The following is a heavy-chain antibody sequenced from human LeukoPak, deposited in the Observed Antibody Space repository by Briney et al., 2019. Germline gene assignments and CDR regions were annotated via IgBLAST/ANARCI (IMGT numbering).Heavy chain of an antibody. Sequence: PSETLSLTCTVSGGSISSGGYYWSWIRQHPGKGLEWIGYIYYSGSTYYNPSLKSRVTISVDTSENQFSLKLSSVTAADTAVYYCAREFGGYDSFFDYWGQGTLVTVSS. V-gene: IGHV4-31*03. J-gene: IGHJ4*02. CDR3: AREFGGYDSFFDY. D-gene: IGHD5-12*01. CDR2: IYYSGST. CDR1: GGSISSGGYY.